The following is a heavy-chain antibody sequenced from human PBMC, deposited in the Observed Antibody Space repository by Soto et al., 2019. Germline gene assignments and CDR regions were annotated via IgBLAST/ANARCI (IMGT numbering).Heavy chain of an antibody. CDR3: ARDLAEADH. Sequence: QVQLVQSGAEVKKPGASVKISCRASGYTFTNYYIHWVRQAPGQGLEWLGIINPCNPTGTSTNYAQRFQDRVTLTMDTSTSTVYMALSDLRSDDTAMFYCARDLAEADHWGQGTLVIVSS. CDR2: INPCNPTGTST. V-gene: IGHV1-46*01. J-gene: IGHJ4*02. D-gene: IGHD6-13*01. CDR1: GYTFTNYY.